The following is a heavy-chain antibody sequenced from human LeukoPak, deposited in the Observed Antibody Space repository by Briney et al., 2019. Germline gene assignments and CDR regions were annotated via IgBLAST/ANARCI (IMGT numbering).Heavy chain of an antibody. CDR3: GFGVNPGSIPPAL. J-gene: IGHJ4*02. CDR2: ISSSSSYI. CDR1: GFTFSSYN. D-gene: IGHD3-10*01. V-gene: IGHV3-21*01. Sequence: GGSLRLSCAASGFTFSSYNMNWVRQAPGKGLDWVSSISSSSSYIYYADSVKGRFTISRDNAKNSLYLQMNSLRAEDTAVYYCGFGVNPGSIPPALWGQGTLVTVSS.